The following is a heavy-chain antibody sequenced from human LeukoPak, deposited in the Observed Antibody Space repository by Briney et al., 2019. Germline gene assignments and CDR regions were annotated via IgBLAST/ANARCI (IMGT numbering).Heavy chain of an antibody. CDR2: ILGSDNKT. D-gene: IGHD3-3*01. J-gene: IGHJ3*01. CDR3: AKTQGYYEA. V-gene: IGHV3-23*01. CDR1: GFTFSNYA. Sequence: RGSLRLSCVASGFTFSNYAMSWVRQAPGKGLVLVSGILGSDNKTVYGDAVKGRLTMSRDNSKYTLYLQMTSLRADDTAVYYCAKTQGYYEACGEGALVTVSS.